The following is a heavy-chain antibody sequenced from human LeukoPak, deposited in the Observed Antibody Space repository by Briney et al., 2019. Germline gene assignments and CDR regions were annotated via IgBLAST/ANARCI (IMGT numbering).Heavy chain of an antibody. V-gene: IGHV4-4*02. CDR3: ARLNQGNYYDILTGYYIEDY. J-gene: IGHJ4*02. CDR2: IYHSGST. D-gene: IGHD3-9*01. Sequence: SETLSLTCAVSGGSISSSNWWSWVRQPPGKGLEWIGEIYHSGSTNYNPSLKSRVTISVDKSKNQFSLKLSSVTAADTAVYYCARLNQGNYYDILTGYYIEDYWGQGTLVTVSS. CDR1: GGSISSSNW.